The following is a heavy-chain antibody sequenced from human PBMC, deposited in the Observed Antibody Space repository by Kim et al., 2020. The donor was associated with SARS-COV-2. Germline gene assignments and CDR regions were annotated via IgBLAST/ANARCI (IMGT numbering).Heavy chain of an antibody. D-gene: IGHD3-10*01. CDR3: AKGMKHRRITMVRGVYYGMDV. CDR1: GFTFSSYA. J-gene: IGHJ6*02. V-gene: IGHV3-23*01. CDR2: ISGSGGST. Sequence: GGSLRLSCAASGFTFSSYAMSWVRQAPGKGLEWVSAISGSGGSTYYADSVKGRFTISRDNSKNTLYLQMNSLRAEDTAVYYCAKGMKHRRITMVRGVYYGMDVWGQGTTVTVSS.